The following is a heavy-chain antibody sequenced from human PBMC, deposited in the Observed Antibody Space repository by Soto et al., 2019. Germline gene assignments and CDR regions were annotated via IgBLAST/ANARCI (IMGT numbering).Heavy chain of an antibody. J-gene: IGHJ5*02. D-gene: IGHD3-22*01. CDR3: ARHDYYDSSGYPVGGFDP. CDR2: IKEDGSQK. Sequence: GGSLRLSCAASGFTFSSYWMSWVRQAPGKGLEWVAHIKEDGSQKNYVDSVKGRFTISRDNAKKALYLQMKCLRAEDTAVYYCARHDYYDSSGYPVGGFDPWRQGTLVTVPS. CDR1: GFTFSSYW. V-gene: IGHV3-7*04.